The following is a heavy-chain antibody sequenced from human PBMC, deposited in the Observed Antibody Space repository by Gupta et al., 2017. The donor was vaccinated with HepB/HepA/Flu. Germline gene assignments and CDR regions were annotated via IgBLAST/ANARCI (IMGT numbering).Heavy chain of an antibody. CDR1: GFSLSNHW. Sequence: VELVESGGSLVQPEGSLRLSCSASGFSLSNHWMHWVRQAPGKELVWVSRMNSDGTNTNYADSVKGRFSISRDTATNTLYLQMNSLRVEDTAIYYCTRAPLTRLGAFDIWGHGTGVTISS. J-gene: IGHJ3*02. V-gene: IGHV3-74*01. CDR3: TRAPLTRLGAFDI. CDR2: MNSDGTNT. D-gene: IGHD1-26*01.